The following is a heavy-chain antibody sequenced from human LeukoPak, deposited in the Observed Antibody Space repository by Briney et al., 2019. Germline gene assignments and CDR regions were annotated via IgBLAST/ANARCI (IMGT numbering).Heavy chain of an antibody. CDR2: ISAYNGNT. J-gene: IGHJ4*02. Sequence: ASVKVSCKASGYTFTSYGISWVRQAPGQGLEWMGWISAYNGNTNYAQKLQGRVTMTTDTSTSTAYMELRSLRSDDTAVYYCARSPFDYDILTGETSYFDYWGQGTLVTVSS. D-gene: IGHD3-9*01. V-gene: IGHV1-18*01. CDR1: GYTFTSYG. CDR3: ARSPFDYDILTGETSYFDY.